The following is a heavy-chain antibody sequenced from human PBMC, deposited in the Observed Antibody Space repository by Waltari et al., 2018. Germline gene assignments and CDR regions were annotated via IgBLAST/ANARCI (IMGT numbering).Heavy chain of an antibody. D-gene: IGHD3-22*01. Sequence: QVQLQESGPGLVKPSATLSLTCTVSGGSISSYYWIWLRQSPGKGLEWIGYISYSGSTNYNPSLKSRVIISVDTSKNQFSLNLSSVIAADTAVYYCARSGGYQSPLLYWGQGTLVTVSS. J-gene: IGHJ4*02. CDR2: ISYSGST. CDR3: ARSGGYQSPLLY. V-gene: IGHV4-59*08. CDR1: GGSISSYY.